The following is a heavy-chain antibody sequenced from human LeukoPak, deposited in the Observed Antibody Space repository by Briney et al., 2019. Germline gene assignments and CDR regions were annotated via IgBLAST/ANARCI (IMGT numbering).Heavy chain of an antibody. CDR1: GGSISTSSYY. Sequence: SETLSLTCTVSGGSISTSSYYWGWICQPPGKGLEWIGSIFYSGSTYYNPSLKSRVIISVDTSKNQFSLKLSSVTAADTAVYYCARRDRYCSSTSCYGHRFDPWGQGTLVTVSS. CDR2: IFYSGST. D-gene: IGHD2-2*01. J-gene: IGHJ5*02. CDR3: ARRDRYCSSTSCYGHRFDP. V-gene: IGHV4-39*01.